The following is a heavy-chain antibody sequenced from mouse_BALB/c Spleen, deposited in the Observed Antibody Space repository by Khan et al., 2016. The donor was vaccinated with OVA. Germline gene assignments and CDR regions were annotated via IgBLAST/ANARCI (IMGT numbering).Heavy chain of an antibody. J-gene: IGHJ2*01. Sequence: QVRLQQSGPELVKPGASVKMSCKASGYTFTSYYIHWVKQRPGQGLEWIGWIYPGDGSTKYTEKFKDKTTLTADKSSSTAYMLLSSLTSEDSAIXFCAKGDYGYLDFWGQGTTLTVSS. V-gene: IGHV1S56*01. CDR2: IYPGDGST. CDR3: AKGDYGYLDF. CDR1: GYTFTSYY. D-gene: IGHD1-1*01.